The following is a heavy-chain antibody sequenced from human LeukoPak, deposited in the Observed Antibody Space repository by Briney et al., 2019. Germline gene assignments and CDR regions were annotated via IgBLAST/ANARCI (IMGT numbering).Heavy chain of an antibody. Sequence: ASVKVSCKASGYTFISYDINWVRQATGQGLEWMGWMNPNSGNTGYAQKFQGRVTMTRNTSISTAYMELSSLRSEDTAVYYCARGLRYCRGGSCYFPPPYYYYMDVWGKGTTVTISS. J-gene: IGHJ6*03. CDR2: MNPNSGNT. D-gene: IGHD2-15*01. CDR3: ARGLRYCRGGSCYFPPPYYYYMDV. CDR1: GYTFISYD. V-gene: IGHV1-8*01.